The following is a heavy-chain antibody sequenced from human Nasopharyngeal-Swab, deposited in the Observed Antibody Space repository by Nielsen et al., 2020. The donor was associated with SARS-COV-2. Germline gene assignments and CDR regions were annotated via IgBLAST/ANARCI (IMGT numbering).Heavy chain of an antibody. D-gene: IGHD2-15*01. Sequence: GEFLKISCAASGFALSDYTMNWVRQAPGKGLEYVSAISNSGRSAYYADSVKGRFTISRDNSKNTLFLQMGSLRTEDMAVYYCAREDIDSAGGMDVWGQGTTVTVSS. CDR2: ISNSGRSA. J-gene: IGHJ6*02. CDR3: AREDIDSAGGMDV. CDR1: GFALSDYT. V-gene: IGHV3-64*02.